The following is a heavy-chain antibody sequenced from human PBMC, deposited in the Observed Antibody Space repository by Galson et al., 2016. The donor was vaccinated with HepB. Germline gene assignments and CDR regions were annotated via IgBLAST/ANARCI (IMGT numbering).Heavy chain of an antibody. Sequence: SVKVSCKASGYIFTNYAMHWVRQAPGQRLEWMGWINAGNGNTKYSQNFQGRVTITRDTSASTAYMELSSLRSEDTAVYYCPRSFLRTGWGWSPHIFDFWGQGTRVTVSS. V-gene: IGHV1-3*01. J-gene: IGHJ4*02. CDR2: INAGNGNT. CDR1: GYIFTNYA. CDR3: PRSFLRTGWGWSPHIFDF. D-gene: IGHD6-19*01.